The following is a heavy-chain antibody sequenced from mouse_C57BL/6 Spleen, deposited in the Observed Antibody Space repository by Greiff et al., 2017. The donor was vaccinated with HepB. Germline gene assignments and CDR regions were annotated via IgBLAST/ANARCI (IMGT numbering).Heavy chain of an antibody. V-gene: IGHV1-61*01. D-gene: IGHD1-1*01. J-gene: IGHJ1*03. Sequence: QLPGAELVRPGSSVKLSCKASGYTFTSYWMDWVKQRPGQGLEWIGNIYPSDSETHYNQKFKDKATLTVDKSSSTAYMQLSSLTSEDSAVYYCARNYGSFYWYFDVWGTGTTVTVSS. CDR2: IYPSDSET. CDR1: GYTFTSYW. CDR3: ARNYGSFYWYFDV.